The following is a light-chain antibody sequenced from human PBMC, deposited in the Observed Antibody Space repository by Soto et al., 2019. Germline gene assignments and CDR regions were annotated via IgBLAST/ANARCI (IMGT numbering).Light chain of an antibody. Sequence: DVQMTQSPSTLSASVGERVTITCRASQSIYNWLAWYQQKPGKAPKLLIYDASSLQSGVPSRFSGSGCGTEFTLTISSLQPDDFATYYCQQYNSYWTFGQGTKVEIK. CDR2: DAS. CDR3: QQYNSYWT. V-gene: IGKV1-5*01. CDR1: QSIYNW. J-gene: IGKJ1*01.